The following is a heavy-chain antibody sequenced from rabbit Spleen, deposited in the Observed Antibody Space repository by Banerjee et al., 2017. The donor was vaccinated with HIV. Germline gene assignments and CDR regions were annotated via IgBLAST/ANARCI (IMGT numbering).Heavy chain of an antibody. Sequence: QSLEESGGGLVQPEGSLTLTCTASGIDFSSRKLCWVRQAPGKGLEWIARISDGSNGHTYYATWAKGRFTISKTSSTTVTLQITSLTPADTATYFCASHENGDDYAFNFWGPGTLVTVS. CDR3: ASHENGDDYAFNF. V-gene: IGHV1S40*01. J-gene: IGHJ4*01. D-gene: IGHD6-1*01. CDR2: ISDGSNGHT. CDR1: GIDFSSRK.